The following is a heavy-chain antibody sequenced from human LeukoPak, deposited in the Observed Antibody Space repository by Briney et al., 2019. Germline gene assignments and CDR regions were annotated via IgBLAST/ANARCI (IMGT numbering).Heavy chain of an antibody. CDR2: IIPIFGTA. D-gene: IGHD5-12*01. CDR3: ARAITYYYYYYYMDV. Sequence: SVKVSCKASGCTFSSYAISWVRQPPGQGLEWMGGIIPIFGTANYAQKFQGRVTITADESASTAYMELSSLRSEDTAVYYCARAITYYYYYYYMDVWGKGTTVTVSS. CDR1: GCTFSSYA. V-gene: IGHV1-69*13. J-gene: IGHJ6*03.